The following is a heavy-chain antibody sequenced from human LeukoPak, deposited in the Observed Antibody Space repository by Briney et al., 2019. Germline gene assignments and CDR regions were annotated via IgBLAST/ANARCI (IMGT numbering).Heavy chain of an antibody. D-gene: IGHD3-22*01. CDR2: INHSGST. CDR1: GGSFSGYY. Sequence: SETLSLTCAVYGGSFSGYYWSWIRQPPGKGLEWIGEINHSGSTNYNPSLKSRVTISVDTSKNQISLKLSSVTAADTAVYYCASNLLQMHNAYEYYYDSSGWSYWGQGTLVTVSS. CDR3: ASNLLQMHNAYEYYYDSSGWSY. V-gene: IGHV4-34*01. J-gene: IGHJ4*02.